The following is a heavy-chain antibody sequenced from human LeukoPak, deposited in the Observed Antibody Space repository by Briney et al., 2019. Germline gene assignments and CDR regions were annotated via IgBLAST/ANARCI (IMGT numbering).Heavy chain of an antibody. CDR3: ARGDYSGSYYSSAYFDY. CDR1: GGSISSSNW. V-gene: IGHV4-4*02. J-gene: IGHJ4*02. CDR2: IYHSGST. Sequence: SETLSLTCAVSGGSISSSNWWSLVRQPPGKGLEWIGEIYHSGSTNYNPSLKSRVTISVDKSKNQFSLKLSSVTAADTAVYYCARGDYSGSYYSSAYFDYWGQGTLVTVSS. D-gene: IGHD3-10*01.